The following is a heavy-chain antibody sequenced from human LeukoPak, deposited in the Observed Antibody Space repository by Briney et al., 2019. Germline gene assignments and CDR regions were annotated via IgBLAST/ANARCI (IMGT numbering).Heavy chain of an antibody. J-gene: IGHJ3*02. CDR2: IYNDGSRT. V-gene: IGHV3-74*01. D-gene: IGHD3-10*01. CDR3: ARSGAGGAFDM. Sequence: GGSLRLSCAASGFIFSNYEMNWVRQAPGKGLLWVSRIYNDGSRTTYADSVKGRFTISGDNAKNTLFLQMNSLTAEDTAVYYCARSGAGGAFDMWGRGTMVTVSS. CDR1: GFIFSNYE.